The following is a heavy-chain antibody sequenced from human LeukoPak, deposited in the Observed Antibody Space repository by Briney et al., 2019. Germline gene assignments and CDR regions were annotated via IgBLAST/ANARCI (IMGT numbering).Heavy chain of an antibody. CDR3: ARHIVAAGTGLLGGIDY. D-gene: IGHD6-13*01. V-gene: IGHV5-10-1*01. CDR2: IDPSDSYT. CDR1: GYSFTSYW. J-gene: IGHJ4*02. Sequence: GESLRISCKGSGYSFTSYWISWVRRVPGKGLEWMGRIDPSDSYTNYSPSFQGHVTISADKSITTAYLQWSSLKASDTAMYYCARHIVAAGTGLLGGIDYWGQGTLVTVSS.